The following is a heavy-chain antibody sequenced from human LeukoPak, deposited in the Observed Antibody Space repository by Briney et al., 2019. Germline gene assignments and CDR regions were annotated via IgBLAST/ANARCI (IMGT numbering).Heavy chain of an antibody. V-gene: IGHV3-64*01. J-gene: IGHJ4*02. Sequence: GGSLRLSCAASGFTFSRYIMHWVRQAPGKGLEYVSAISNNGCSTYYAKSVKGRFTISRDNSKNTLYLQMGSLRAEDMAVYYCAGTSIAAREADYWGQGTLVTVSS. D-gene: IGHD6-6*01. CDR1: GFTFSRYI. CDR3: AGTSIAAREADY. CDR2: ISNNGCST.